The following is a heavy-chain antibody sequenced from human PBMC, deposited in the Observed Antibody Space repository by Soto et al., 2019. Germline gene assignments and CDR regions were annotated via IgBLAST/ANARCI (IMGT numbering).Heavy chain of an antibody. CDR2: INAGNGNT. CDR1: GYTFTSYA. V-gene: IGHV1-3*01. CDR3: ARDLVDSSSWYYFGVAPGMDV. D-gene: IGHD6-13*01. J-gene: IGHJ6*02. Sequence: GASVKVSCKASGYTFTSYAMHWVRQAPGQRLEWMGWINAGNGNTKYSQKFQGRVTITRDTSASTAYMELSSLRSEDTAVYYCARDLVDSSSWYYFGVAPGMDVWGQGTTVTVSS.